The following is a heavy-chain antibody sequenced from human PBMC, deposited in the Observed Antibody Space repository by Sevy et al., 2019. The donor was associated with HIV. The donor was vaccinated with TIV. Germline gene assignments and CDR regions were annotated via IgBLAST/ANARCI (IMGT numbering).Heavy chain of an antibody. Sequence: GGSLRLSCAASGFNFNIAAIHWVRQAPGRGLEWVASIRSRADSYETGYSASVRGRFTISSDDSRTTAYLQMNSLKTEDTAVYSCTRQGVIAELDLWGQGTLVTVSS. CDR2: IRSRADSYET. CDR3: TRQGVIAELDL. D-gene: IGHD2-15*01. J-gene: IGHJ5*02. CDR1: GFNFNIAA. V-gene: IGHV3-73*01.